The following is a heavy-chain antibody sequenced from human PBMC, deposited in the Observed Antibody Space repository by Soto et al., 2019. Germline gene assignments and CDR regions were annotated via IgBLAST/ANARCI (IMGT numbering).Heavy chain of an antibody. J-gene: IGHJ4*02. CDR3: ARHYGQEVFDY. CDR2: IYYSGST. CDR1: GGSISSYY. V-gene: IGHV4-59*01. D-gene: IGHD3-16*01. Sequence: PSETLSLTCTVSGGSISSYYWSWIRQPPGKGLEWIGYIYYSGSTNYNPSLKSRVTISVDTSMNQFSLKLSSVTAADTAVYYCARHYGQEVFDYWGQGTLVTSPQ.